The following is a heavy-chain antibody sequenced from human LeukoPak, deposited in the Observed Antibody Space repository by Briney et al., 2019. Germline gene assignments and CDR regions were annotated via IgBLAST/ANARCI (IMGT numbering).Heavy chain of an antibody. CDR2: IYTAGST. CDR3: ARDGMVRGVTHYYYYYMDV. CDR1: GFTVSGNC. V-gene: IGHV3-53*05. D-gene: IGHD3-10*01. J-gene: IGHJ6*03. Sequence: GGSLRLSCAASGFTVSGNCMSWVRQAPGKGLEWVSVIYTAGSTYSTDSVKGRFTLSRDNSKNTLYLQVNSLRAEDTAVYYCARDGMVRGVTHYYYYYMDVWGKGTTVTVSS.